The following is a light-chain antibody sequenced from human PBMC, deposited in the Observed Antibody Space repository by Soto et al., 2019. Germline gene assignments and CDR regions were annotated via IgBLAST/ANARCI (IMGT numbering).Light chain of an antibody. J-gene: IGKJ2*01. CDR3: QHYGTTVYT. CDR2: AAF. CDR1: QSVGSNY. Sequence: DIVLTQSPGTLSLSPGERATLSCRASQSVGSNYLAWYQRKPGQAPRLLIYAAFNRATGIPDRFSGNGSGTDFTFTITRLEPEDFAVYYCQHYGTTVYTFGQGTKGDIK. V-gene: IGKV3-20*01.